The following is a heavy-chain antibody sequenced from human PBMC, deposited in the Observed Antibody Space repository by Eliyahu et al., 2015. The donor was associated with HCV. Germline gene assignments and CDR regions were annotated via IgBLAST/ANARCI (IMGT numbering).Heavy chain of an antibody. CDR3: ASGGGGIAVAGTGGWFDP. V-gene: IGHV4-59*01. CDR1: XXXIXTYY. J-gene: IGHJ5*02. Sequence: QVQLQESGPGLVKPSETLSLTCAVXXXXIXTYYWSWXRPPPGXGLEWIGYIHYSGSTNYNPSLKSRVTISXDTSKNQFSLKLSSVTAADTAVYYCASGGGGIAVAGTGGWFDPWGQGTLVTVSS. D-gene: IGHD6-19*01. CDR2: IHYSGST.